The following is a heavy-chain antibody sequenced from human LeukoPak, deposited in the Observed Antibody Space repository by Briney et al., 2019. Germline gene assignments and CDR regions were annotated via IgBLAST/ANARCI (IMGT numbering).Heavy chain of an antibody. CDR2: IIPIFGTA. D-gene: IGHD2-2*01. J-gene: IGHJ6*02. CDR1: GGTFSSYA. CDR3: ARASTPPNYYYYYCMDV. Sequence: GASVKVSCKASGGTFSSYAISWVRQAPGQGLEWMGGIIPIFGTANYAQKFQGRVTITADESTSTAYMELSSLRSEDTAVYYCARASTPPNYYYYYCMDVWGQGTTVTVSS. V-gene: IGHV1-69*01.